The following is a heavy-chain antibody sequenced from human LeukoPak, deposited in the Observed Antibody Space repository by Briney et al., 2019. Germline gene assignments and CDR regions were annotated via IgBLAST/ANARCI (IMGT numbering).Heavy chain of an antibody. J-gene: IGHJ5*02. CDR1: GYTFTSYY. V-gene: IGHV1-46*01. Sequence: ASVKVSCKASGYTFTSYYMHWVRQAPGQGLEWMGIINPSGGSTSYAQKFQGRVTMTRDTSTSIVYMELSSLRSEDTAVYYCARDHPSYWFDPWGQGTLVTVSS. CDR3: ARDHPSYWFDP. CDR2: INPSGGST.